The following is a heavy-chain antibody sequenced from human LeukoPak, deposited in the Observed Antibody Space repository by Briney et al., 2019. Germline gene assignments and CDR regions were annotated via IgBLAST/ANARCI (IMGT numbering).Heavy chain of an antibody. D-gene: IGHD5-18*01. V-gene: IGHV6-1*01. CDR2: TYYRSKWYN. J-gene: IGHJ4*02. Sequence: SQTLSLTCAISGDSVSSNSAAWNWIRQSPSSGLEWLGRTYYRSKWYNEYAVSVKSRITINPDTSKNQFSLQLNSVTPEDTAVYYCAREYMDTAMAEAVDYWGQGTLVTVSS. CDR1: GDSVSSNSAA. CDR3: AREYMDTAMAEAVDY.